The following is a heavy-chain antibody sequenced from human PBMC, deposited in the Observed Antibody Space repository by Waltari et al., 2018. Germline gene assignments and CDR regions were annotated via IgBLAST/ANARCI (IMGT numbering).Heavy chain of an antibody. CDR1: GYSISSGYY. V-gene: IGHV4-38-2*01. CDR3: ARRGYYYFYMDV. CDR2: ILHTGST. Sequence: QVQLQESGPGLVKPSETLSLTCAVSGYSISSGYYWVWIRQAPGKGLEWIGRILHTGSTYDTPSLNSRVSISLDTSNNQFSLKLGSMTAADTAVYYCARRGYYYFYMDVWGKGTTVSVSS. J-gene: IGHJ6*03.